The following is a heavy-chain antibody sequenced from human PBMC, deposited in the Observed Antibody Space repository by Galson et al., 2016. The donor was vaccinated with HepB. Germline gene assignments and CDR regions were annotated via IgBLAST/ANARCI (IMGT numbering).Heavy chain of an antibody. CDR2: IIPLFTTT. Sequence: SVKVSCKASGGPFKNYAINWVRQAPGQRLEWMGRIIPLFTTTNYAQKFQGRVTITADESTSTTYMELSSLKSDDTAVYYCASGLGYCSGTYCYVNDAFDIWGQGTMVTVS. CDR1: GGPFKNYA. CDR3: ASGLGYCSGTYCYVNDAFDI. V-gene: IGHV1-69*13. J-gene: IGHJ3*02. D-gene: IGHD2-15*01.